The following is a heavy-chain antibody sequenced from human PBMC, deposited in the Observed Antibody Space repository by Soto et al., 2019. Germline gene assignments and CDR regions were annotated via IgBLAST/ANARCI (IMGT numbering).Heavy chain of an antibody. V-gene: IGHV3-23*01. D-gene: IGHD2-8*02. CDR2: ITDVGDPT. Sequence: PGESLKISCAASGFTFGTYAMNRVRQAPGKGLEWVSTITDVGDPTYYADSVKGRFTISRDNSKNTLFLQMNSLRDDDTAVYYCARLGFCTDINCNHYFYYYAMDVWGQGTTVTVSS. J-gene: IGHJ6*02. CDR3: ARLGFCTDINCNHYFYYYAMDV. CDR1: GFTFGTYA.